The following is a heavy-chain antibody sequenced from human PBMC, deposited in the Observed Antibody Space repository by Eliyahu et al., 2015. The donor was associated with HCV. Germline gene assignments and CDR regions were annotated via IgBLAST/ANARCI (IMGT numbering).Heavy chain of an antibody. J-gene: IGHJ5*02. V-gene: IGHV4-61*02. D-gene: IGHD3-3*01. Sequence: LQESGPGLVKPSQTLSLTCTVSGGSISSGSYYWSWIRQPAGKGLEWIGRIYTSGSTNYNPSLKSRVTISVDTSKNQFSLKLSSVTAADTAVYYCAREGGGTYYDFWSDSYIWWFDLWGQGTLVTVSS. CDR3: AREGGGTYYDFWSDSYIWWFDL. CDR1: GGSISSGSYY. CDR2: IYTSGST.